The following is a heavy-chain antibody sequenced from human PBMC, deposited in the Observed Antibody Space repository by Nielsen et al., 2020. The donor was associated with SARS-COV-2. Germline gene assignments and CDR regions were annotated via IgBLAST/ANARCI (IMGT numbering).Heavy chain of an antibody. CDR3: ARGSERDFWSGFSNPFDS. J-gene: IGHJ3*02. D-gene: IGHD3-3*01. CDR1: GFSFSDYH. CDR2: VSGYSSYI. V-gene: IGHV3-11*06. Sequence: GESLKISCAATGFSFSDYHMTWIRQAPGKGLEWVAYVSGYSSYIEYADSVKGRFTISRDNAKNSVFLQMNTLRVEDTAVYFCARGSERDFWSGFSNPFDSWGQGTMVTVSS.